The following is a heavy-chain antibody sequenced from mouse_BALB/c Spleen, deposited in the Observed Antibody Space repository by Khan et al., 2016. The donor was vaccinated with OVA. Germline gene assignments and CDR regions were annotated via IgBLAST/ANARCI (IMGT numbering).Heavy chain of an antibody. D-gene: IGHD1-1*01. CDR3: TRLAYYYDSEGFAY. V-gene: IGHV5-6*01. J-gene: IGHJ3*01. Sequence: EVELVESGGDLVKPGGSLKLSCAASGFTFSTFGMSWVRQTPDKRLEWVATISTGGSYTYYPDIVKGRFIISRDNAKNTLDLQMSSLKSEDTAMYYCTRLAYYYDSEGFAYWGQGTLVTGSA. CDR2: ISTGGSYT. CDR1: GFTFSTFG.